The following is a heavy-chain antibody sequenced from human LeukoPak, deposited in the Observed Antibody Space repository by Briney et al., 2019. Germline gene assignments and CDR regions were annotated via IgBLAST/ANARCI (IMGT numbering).Heavy chain of an antibody. CDR2: IYYSGST. V-gene: IGHV4-39*01. J-gene: IGHJ4*02. CDR1: GGSISSSSYY. Sequence: SETLSLTCTVSGGSISSSSYYWGWIRQPPGKGLEWIGSIYYSGSTYYNPSLKSRVTISVDTSKNQFSLKLSSVTAADTAVYYCASPWGWYGGNYIDYWGQGTLVTVSS. D-gene: IGHD4-23*01. CDR3: ASPWGWYGGNYIDY.